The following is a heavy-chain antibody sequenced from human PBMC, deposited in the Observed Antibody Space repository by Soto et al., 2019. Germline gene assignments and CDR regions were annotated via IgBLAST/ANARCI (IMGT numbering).Heavy chain of an antibody. Sequence: ASVKVSCKASGYTFSGYYMHWVRQAPGQGLEWMGWINPNSGGTNYAQKFQGWVTMTRDTSISTAYMERRRLRSDDTAVYYCAREGYYPAAIRLDYYYYVMDVSGQGTTVTVSS. J-gene: IGHJ6*02. V-gene: IGHV1-2*04. CDR2: INPNSGGT. CDR3: AREGYYPAAIRLDYYYYVMDV. CDR1: GYTFSGYY. D-gene: IGHD2-2*01.